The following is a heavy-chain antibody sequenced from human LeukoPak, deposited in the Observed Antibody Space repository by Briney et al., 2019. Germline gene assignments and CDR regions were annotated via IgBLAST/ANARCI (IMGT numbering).Heavy chain of an antibody. J-gene: IGHJ3*02. CDR1: GYTFTSYG. V-gene: IGHV1-18*01. CDR3: ARDTHRTSDAFDI. CDR2: ISGYNGNT. Sequence: ASVKVSCKASGYTFTSYGVSWVRQAPGQGLEWMGWISGYNGNTNYAQKLQGRVTMTTDTSTSTAYMELRSLRSDDTAVYYCARDTHRTSDAFDIWGQGTMVTVSS.